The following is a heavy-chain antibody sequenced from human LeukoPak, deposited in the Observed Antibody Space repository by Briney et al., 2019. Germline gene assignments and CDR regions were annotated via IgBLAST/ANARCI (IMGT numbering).Heavy chain of an antibody. CDR3: AKDEATSGGGLAS. V-gene: IGHV3-53*01. D-gene: IGHD3-16*01. Sequence: GGSLRLPCAASGVTVSGTHMSWVRQAPGKGLEWVAAMYTGGTTYYPDSVTGRFTISRDNSKNTLYLHMNSLRAEDTAVYYCAKDEATSGGGLASWGQGTLVSVSS. CDR1: GVTVSGTH. J-gene: IGHJ4*02. CDR2: MYTGGTT.